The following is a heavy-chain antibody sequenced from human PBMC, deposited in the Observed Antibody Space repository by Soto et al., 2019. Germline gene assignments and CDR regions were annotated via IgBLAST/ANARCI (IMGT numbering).Heavy chain of an antibody. D-gene: IGHD6-6*01. J-gene: IGHJ6*03. CDR3: ASGLRKVSQLPEYSYYHHYIDV. CDR1: GYTFTSYD. Sequence: ASVNVSCKASGYTFTSYDINWVRQATGQGLEWMGWMNPNSGNTGYAQKFQGRVTMTRNTSISTAYMELSSLRSEDTAVYYCASGLRKVSQLPEYSYYHHYIDVWGKATTVTFSS. V-gene: IGHV1-8*02. CDR2: MNPNSGNT.